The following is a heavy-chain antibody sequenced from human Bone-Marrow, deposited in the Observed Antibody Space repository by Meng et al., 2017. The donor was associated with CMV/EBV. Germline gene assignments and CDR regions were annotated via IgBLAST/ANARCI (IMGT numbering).Heavy chain of an antibody. J-gene: IGHJ5*02. CDR3: AHYSIRSCPETTCFYNWFDP. Sequence: SGPTLVKPTQTLTLTCNFSGFSLSTSTVGVGWIRQPPGKALEWLALIYWNDDKRYSPSLQNRLTIAKDTSRNQVILTMTNVDPVDTATYYCAHYSIRSCPETTCFYNWFDPWGPGTLVTVSS. CDR2: IYWNDDK. D-gene: IGHD4-11*01. CDR1: GFSLSTSTVG. V-gene: IGHV2-5*01.